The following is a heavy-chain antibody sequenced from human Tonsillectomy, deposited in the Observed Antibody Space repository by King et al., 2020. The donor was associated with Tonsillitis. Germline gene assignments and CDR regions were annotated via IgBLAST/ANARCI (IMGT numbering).Heavy chain of an antibody. CDR2: IKQDGSEK. CDR1: GFTFSLHW. J-gene: IGHJ4*02. CDR3: ARGTISMDY. Sequence: VQLVESGGGLVQPGGSLRLSCAASGFTFSLHWMRWVRQAPGKGLEWVANIKQDGSEKYYVDSVKGRFIISRDNAKNSLYLEMNSLRAEDTAVYYCARGTISMDYWGQGTLVTVSS. D-gene: IGHD2-21*01. V-gene: IGHV3-7*03.